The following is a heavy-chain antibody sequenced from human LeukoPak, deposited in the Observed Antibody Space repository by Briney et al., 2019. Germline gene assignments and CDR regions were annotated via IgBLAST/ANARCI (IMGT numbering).Heavy chain of an antibody. Sequence: GGSLRLSCAASGFTVSSNYMSWVRQAPGKGLEWVSVIYSAGSTYYSDSVKGRFTISRDNSKNTLYLQMNSLRAEDTAVYYCARDLGRYDSNQGPLDAFDIWGQGTMVTVSS. D-gene: IGHD3-22*01. CDR1: GFTVSSNY. CDR3: ARDLGRYDSNQGPLDAFDI. V-gene: IGHV3-53*01. CDR2: IYSAGST. J-gene: IGHJ3*02.